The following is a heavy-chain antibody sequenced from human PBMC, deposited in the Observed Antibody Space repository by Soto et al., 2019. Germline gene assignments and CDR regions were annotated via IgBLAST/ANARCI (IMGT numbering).Heavy chain of an antibody. V-gene: IGHV3-9*01. J-gene: IGHJ4*02. Sequence: EVQLVESGGGLVQPGRSLRLSCAASGFTFDDYAMHWVRQAPGKGLEWVSGISWNSGSIGYADSVKGRFTISRDNAKNSLYLQMNSLRAEDTALYYCAKGHLAQWLVPTDYWGQGTLVTVSS. CDR3: AKGHLAQWLVPTDY. CDR1: GFTFDDYA. D-gene: IGHD6-19*01. CDR2: ISWNSGSI.